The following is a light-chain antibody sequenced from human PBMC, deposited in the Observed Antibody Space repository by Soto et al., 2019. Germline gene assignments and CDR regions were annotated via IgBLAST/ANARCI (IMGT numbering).Light chain of an antibody. CDR1: QSVSSSY. J-gene: IGKJ5*01. V-gene: IGKV3-20*01. CDR3: QQYGSSPLIT. Sequence: VLTQSPATLSLSPGERASLSCMASQSVSSSYLAWYQQKPGQAPRLLIYGASSRATGIPDRFSGSGSGTDFTLTISRLEPEDFAVYYCQQYGSSPLITFAQGTRLEI. CDR2: GAS.